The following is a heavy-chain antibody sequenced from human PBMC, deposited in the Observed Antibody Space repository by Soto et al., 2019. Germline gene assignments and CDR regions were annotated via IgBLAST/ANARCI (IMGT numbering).Heavy chain of an antibody. D-gene: IGHD3-3*01. CDR1: GYTFTSYV. CDR2: ISAYNGNT. J-gene: IGHJ4*02. CDR3: ARGAMDFWSGYYSADHFDY. V-gene: IGHV1-18*01. Sequence: ASVKVSCKASGYTFTSYVISWVRQAPGQGLEWMGWISAYNGNTNYAQKLQGRVTMTTDTSTSTAYMELRSLRSDDTAVYYCARGAMDFWSGYYSADHFDYWGQGTRVTVSS.